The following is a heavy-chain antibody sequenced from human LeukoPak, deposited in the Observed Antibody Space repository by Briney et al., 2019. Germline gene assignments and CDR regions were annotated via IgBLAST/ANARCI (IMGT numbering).Heavy chain of an antibody. CDR3: ARPTLGSGYYYAIGSLDDAFVI. CDR1: GYTFTSYG. V-gene: IGHV1-18*01. D-gene: IGHD3-22*01. Sequence: ASVKVSCKASGYTFTSYGISWVRQAPGQGLEWMGWISAYNGNTNYAQKLQGRVTMTTDTSTSTAYMELSSLRSEDTAVYYCARPTLGSGYYYAIGSLDDAFVIWGQGTMVTVSS. CDR2: ISAYNGNT. J-gene: IGHJ3*02.